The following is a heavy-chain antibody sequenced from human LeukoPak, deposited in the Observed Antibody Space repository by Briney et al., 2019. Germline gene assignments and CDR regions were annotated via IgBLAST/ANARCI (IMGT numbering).Heavy chain of an antibody. CDR2: INHSGST. J-gene: IGHJ3*01. Sequence: SETMSLTCAVFGGSFSGYSLNWIRQSPGKGLEWIGEINHSGSTNYKPSLKSRVTISVDTSKNQFSLKLSSVTAADTAVYYCARLIGSVDAFDLWGQGTLVTVSS. CDR1: GGSFSGYS. V-gene: IGHV4-34*01. D-gene: IGHD3-10*01. CDR3: ARLIGSVDAFDL.